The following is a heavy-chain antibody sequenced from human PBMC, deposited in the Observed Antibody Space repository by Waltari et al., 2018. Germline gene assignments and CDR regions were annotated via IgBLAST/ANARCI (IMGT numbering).Heavy chain of an antibody. CDR3: AISSSGGNYFDY. D-gene: IGHD6-6*01. Sequence: QVHLQESGPGLVTPSQTLSLTCSISDDSINTGPFYFTWIRQYPGKGLEWIGYVDNTGSPSYNPSLRSRFSISVDTSRRHFSLKLMSVTAADTASYFCAISSSGGNYFDYWGRGTLVTVSS. CDR1: DDSINTGPFY. V-gene: IGHV4-31*03. J-gene: IGHJ4*02. CDR2: VDNTGSP.